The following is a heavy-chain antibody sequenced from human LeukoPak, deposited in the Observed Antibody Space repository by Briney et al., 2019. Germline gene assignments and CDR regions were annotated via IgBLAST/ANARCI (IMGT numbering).Heavy chain of an antibody. J-gene: IGHJ4*02. CDR3: ARQGVYFSDSSAFYH. Sequence: GEALKISCKASGYSFTNHWIAWVRQRPGKGLELMGSIYPGDSDTRYSPSFQGQITISADKSVSTAYLQWSSLKASDTAIYYCARQGVYFSDSSAFYHWGQGTLITVSS. D-gene: IGHD3-22*01. CDR2: IYPGDSDT. V-gene: IGHV5-51*01. CDR1: GYSFTNHW.